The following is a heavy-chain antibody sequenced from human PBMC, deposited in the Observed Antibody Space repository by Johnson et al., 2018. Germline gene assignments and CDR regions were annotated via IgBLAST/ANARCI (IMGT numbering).Heavy chain of an antibody. CDR1: GGSISRHS. CDR3: ARGLRGIMGGFYYYYMDV. J-gene: IGHJ6*03. V-gene: IGHV4-59*11. Sequence: QVQLQESGPGLVKSLETLSLICTISGGSISRHSWSWIRQSPGKGIEWIGNVFYSGDTNYNPSLKSRVTISADTSKNQFSLKLRSVTAADSAMYYCARGLRGIMGGFYYYYMDVWGKGTTVTVSS. CDR2: VFYSGDT. D-gene: IGHD3-10*01.